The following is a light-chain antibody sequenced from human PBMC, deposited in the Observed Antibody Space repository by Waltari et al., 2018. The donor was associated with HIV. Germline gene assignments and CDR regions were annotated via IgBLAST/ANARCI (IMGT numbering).Light chain of an antibody. J-gene: IGLJ2*01. CDR2: EST. CDR1: SSNIGARYD. Sequence: QSMLTQPPSVSGAPGQRVTISFSGSSSNIGARYDVHWYQHIPGTAPKLLIYESTNRPSGVPDRFSASTSGTSASLAITGLQAEDEADYYCQSFDSVVTSSVFGGGTKLTVL. CDR3: QSFDSVVTSSV. V-gene: IGLV1-40*01.